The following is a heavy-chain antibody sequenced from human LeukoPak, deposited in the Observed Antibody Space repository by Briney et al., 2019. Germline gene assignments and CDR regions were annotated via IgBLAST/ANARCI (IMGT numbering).Heavy chain of an antibody. V-gene: IGHV3-30*02. CDR1: GFTFSNYG. Sequence: GGSLRLSCEASGFTFSNYGMHWVRQAPGKGLEWVAFIRYGGGNTYYADSVKGRFTISRDNSKNTLYLQMKSLRAEDTAVYYCAGRRFHGIKKFDYAGQGNLVTASS. D-gene: IGHD1-1*01. CDR2: IRYGGGNT. J-gene: IGHJ4*02. CDR3: AGRRFHGIKKFDY.